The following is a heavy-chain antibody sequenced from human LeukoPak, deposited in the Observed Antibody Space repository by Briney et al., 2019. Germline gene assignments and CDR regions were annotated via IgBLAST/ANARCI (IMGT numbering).Heavy chain of an antibody. J-gene: IGHJ4*02. CDR2: ISNGGGST. V-gene: IGHV3-23*01. CDR3: AKDRTGEKSISGNY. D-gene: IGHD2-21*01. Sequence: GGSLRLSCAASGFIFSNYAMSWVRQDPGKGLEWVSTISNGGGSTYYADSVKGRFTISRDNSKNTLYLQMNSPRAEDTAVYYCAKDRTGEKSISGNYWGQGILVTVSS. CDR1: GFIFSNYA.